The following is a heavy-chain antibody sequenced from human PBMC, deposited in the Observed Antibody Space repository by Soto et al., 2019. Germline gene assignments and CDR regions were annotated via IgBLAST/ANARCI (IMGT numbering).Heavy chain of an antibody. J-gene: IGHJ6*02. CDR2: FSLSGTT. CDR1: GASITGTSY. V-gene: IGHV4-4*07. D-gene: IGHD4-17*01. CDR3: ARTTTGAPYGMDV. Sequence: XETLSLTGTVSGASITGTSYWSCIRQPAGKGLEWIGRFSLSGTTNYNPSLRSRVTMSADVSKNQFSLRLTSVTAADTAMYYCARTTTGAPYGMDVWGQGTTVTVSS.